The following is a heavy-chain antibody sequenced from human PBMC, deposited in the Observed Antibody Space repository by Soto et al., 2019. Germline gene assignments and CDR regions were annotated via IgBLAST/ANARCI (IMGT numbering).Heavy chain of an antibody. CDR3: ARAVYCASDCYSYGMDV. Sequence: ASVKVSCKTSGYTFTDDYLHWVRQAPGQGLEWMGWINPHSGNTNYAQKFLGRVSMTRDTSISTAYMELLSLTSDDTAIYYCARAVYCASDCYSYGMDVWGQGTTVTVSS. CDR2: INPHSGNT. D-gene: IGHD3-22*01. V-gene: IGHV1-2*02. CDR1: GYTFTDDY. J-gene: IGHJ6*02.